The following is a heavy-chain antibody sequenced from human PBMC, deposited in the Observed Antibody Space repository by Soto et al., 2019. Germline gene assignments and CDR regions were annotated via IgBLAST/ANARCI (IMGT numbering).Heavy chain of an antibody. CDR2: VSGSGGSP. D-gene: IGHD5-18*01. CDR3: VKGKESGYRGAFDS. Sequence: EEQLLESGGGLVQPGGSLRLSCAASGFNFGSYAMGWVRQAPGKGLEWVSGVSGSGGSPYYADSVKGRLTISKDKSKNPLYLDLNNLRPEDTAVYFCVKGKESGYRGAFDSWGQGTMVTVSS. CDR1: GFNFGSYA. V-gene: IGHV3-23*01. J-gene: IGHJ4*02.